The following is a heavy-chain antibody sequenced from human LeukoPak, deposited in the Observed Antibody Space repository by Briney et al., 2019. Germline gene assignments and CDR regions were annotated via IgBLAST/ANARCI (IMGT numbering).Heavy chain of an antibody. V-gene: IGHV3-74*01. D-gene: IGHD5-18*01. CDR2: INSDGSSI. CDR1: GFTFSSHW. CDR3: ARGGSDTAMAHDY. J-gene: IGHJ4*02. Sequence: GGSLRLSCAASGFTFSSHWMHWVRQAPGKGLVWVSRINSDGSSISYADSVKGRFTISRDNAKNTLYLQMNSLRAEDTAVYFCARGGSDTAMAHDYWGQGTLVTVSS.